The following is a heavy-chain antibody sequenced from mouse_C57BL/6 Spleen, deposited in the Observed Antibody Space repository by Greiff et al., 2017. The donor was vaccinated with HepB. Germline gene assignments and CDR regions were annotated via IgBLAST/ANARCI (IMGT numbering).Heavy chain of an antibody. CDR3: AAYNRNYPAWFAY. Sequence: VQLQQPGAELVKPGASVKLSCKASGYTFTSYWMQWVKQRPGQGLEWIGEIDPSDSYTNYNQKFKGKATLTVDTSSSTAYMQLSSLTSEDSAVYYCAAYNRNYPAWFAYWGQGTLVTVSA. D-gene: IGHD2-5*01. CDR1: GYTFTSYW. V-gene: IGHV1-50*01. J-gene: IGHJ3*01. CDR2: IDPSDSYT.